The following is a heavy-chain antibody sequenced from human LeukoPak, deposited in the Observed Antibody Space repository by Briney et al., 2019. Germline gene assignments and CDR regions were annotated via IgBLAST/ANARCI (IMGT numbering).Heavy chain of an antibody. CDR1: GFTFSSYG. CDR3: AKDSRPILRFHYYYGMDV. D-gene: IGHD3-3*01. CDR2: ISYDGSNK. V-gene: IGHV3-30*18. Sequence: GGFLRLSCAASGFTFSSYGMHWVRQAPGKGLEWVAVISYDGSNKYYADSVKGRFTISRDSSKNTLYLQMNSLRAEDTAVYYCAKDSRPILRFHYYYGMDVWGQGTTVTVSS. J-gene: IGHJ6*02.